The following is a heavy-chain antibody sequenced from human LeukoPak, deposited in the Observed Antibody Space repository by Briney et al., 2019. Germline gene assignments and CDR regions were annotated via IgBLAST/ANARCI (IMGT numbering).Heavy chain of an antibody. CDR1: GGSISSGDYY. CDR3: ARGFIGGPPLDY. CDR2: IYYSGST. V-gene: IGHV4-30-4*08. Sequence: PSETLSLTCTVSGGSISSGDYYWSWIRQPPGKGLEWIGYIYYSGSTYYNPSLKSRVTISVDTSKNQFSLKLSSVTAADTAVYYCARGFIGGPPLDYWGQGTLVTVSS. J-gene: IGHJ4*02. D-gene: IGHD3-16*02.